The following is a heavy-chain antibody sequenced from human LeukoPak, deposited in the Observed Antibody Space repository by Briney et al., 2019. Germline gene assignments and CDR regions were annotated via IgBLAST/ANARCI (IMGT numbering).Heavy chain of an antibody. D-gene: IGHD2-2*01. CDR1: RYTFTGYY. J-gene: IGHJ5*02. Sequence: ASVKVSRKASRYTFTGYYMHWVRQAPGQGLEWMGWINPNSGGTNYAQQFQSRVTMTRDTSISTAYMELSRLRSDDTAVYYCARDLAALNIVVVPAVIFGWFDPWGQGTLVTVSS. CDR3: ARDLAALNIVVVPAVIFGWFDP. CDR2: INPNSGGT. V-gene: IGHV1-2*02.